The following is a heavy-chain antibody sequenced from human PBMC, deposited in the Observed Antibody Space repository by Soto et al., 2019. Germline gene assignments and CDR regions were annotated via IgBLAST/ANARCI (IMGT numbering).Heavy chain of an antibody. D-gene: IGHD3-22*01. Sequence: EVQLLESGGGLVQPGESLRLSCAASGFTFSSYAMTWVRQAPGKGLEWVSVIGTDGTTYYADSVKGRFTISRDNSKRTLYLQMNSLSVEDTAIYYCAKDRPPNDDSSGSSTEYFDLWGRGTLVTVSS. CDR1: GFTFSSYA. V-gene: IGHV3-23*01. CDR2: IGTDGTT. J-gene: IGHJ2*01. CDR3: AKDRPPNDDSSGSSTEYFDL.